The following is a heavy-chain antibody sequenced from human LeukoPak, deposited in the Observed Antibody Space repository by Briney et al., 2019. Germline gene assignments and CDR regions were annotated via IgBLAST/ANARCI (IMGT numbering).Heavy chain of an antibody. CDR2: ISGNDYSK. Sequence: KPGGSLRLSCAASVFMFSSFSMNWVCQAPGKGLEWVSSISGNDYSKFYADSVKGRFTISRDNAKNSLYLQMASLRAEDTAVYYCARGPRGSGWYHRDYWGQGTLVTVSS. J-gene: IGHJ4*02. V-gene: IGHV3-21*01. D-gene: IGHD6-19*01. CDR1: VFMFSSFS. CDR3: ARGPRGSGWYHRDY.